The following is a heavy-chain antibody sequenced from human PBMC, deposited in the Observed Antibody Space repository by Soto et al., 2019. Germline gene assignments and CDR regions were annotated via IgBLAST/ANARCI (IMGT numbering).Heavy chain of an antibody. V-gene: IGHV3-30*18. D-gene: IGHD2-21*01. CDR3: AKVWWGGYYDGDAFDI. CDR1: GFTFSSYG. Sequence: GGSLRLSCAASGFTFSSYGMHWVRQAPGKGLEWVAVISYDGSNKYYADSVKGRFTISRDNSKNTLYLQMNSLRAEDTAVYYCAKVWWGGYYDGDAFDIWGQGTMVTGSS. J-gene: IGHJ3*02. CDR2: ISYDGSNK.